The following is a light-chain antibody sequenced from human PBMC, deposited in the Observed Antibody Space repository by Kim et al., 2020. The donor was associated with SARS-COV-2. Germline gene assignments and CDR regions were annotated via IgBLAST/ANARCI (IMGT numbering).Light chain of an antibody. Sequence: DIQMTQSPSTLSASVGDTVTITCRASQNIRTWLTWYQQKPGKAPKLLIYKASILQSGVPSRFSCSGSGTEFTLTISSLQPDDFATYYCQQHNTYWTFGQGTKVDIK. CDR2: KAS. J-gene: IGKJ1*01. CDR3: QQHNTYWT. CDR1: QNIRTW. V-gene: IGKV1-5*03.